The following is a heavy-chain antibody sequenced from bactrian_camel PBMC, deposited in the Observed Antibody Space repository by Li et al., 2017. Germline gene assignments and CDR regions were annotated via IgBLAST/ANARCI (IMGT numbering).Heavy chain of an antibody. V-gene: IGHV3S68*01. Sequence: HVQLVESGGGSVQAGGSLNLSCAASESPISRICMAWFRQVPGKEREWVAHISIFHNTPYYDDSVKGRFAISQDSAKTTLYLQMNSLKPEDTAVYYCAADRATYYRDYGPYRPGFGYWGQGTQVTVS. J-gene: IGHJ6*01. CDR3: AADRATYYRDYGPYRPGFGY. CDR1: ESPISRIC. D-gene: IGHD4*01. CDR2: ISIFHNTP.